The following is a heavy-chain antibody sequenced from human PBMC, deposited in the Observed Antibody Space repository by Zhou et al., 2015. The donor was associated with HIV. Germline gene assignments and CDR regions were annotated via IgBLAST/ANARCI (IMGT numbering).Heavy chain of an antibody. D-gene: IGHD5-12*01. CDR3: AKEGPGGYSGYDPGSFDY. CDR2: ISNDGSNK. J-gene: IGHJ4*02. Sequence: QVQLVESGGGVVQPGRSLRLSCAASGFTFSSYIMHWVRQPPGKGLEWVAVISNDGSNKYYADSVKGRFTISRVNSKNTLNLQMNSLRAEDTAVYYCAKEGPGGYSGYDPGSFDYWGQGTLVTVSS. CDR1: GFTFSSYI. V-gene: IGHV3-30*18.